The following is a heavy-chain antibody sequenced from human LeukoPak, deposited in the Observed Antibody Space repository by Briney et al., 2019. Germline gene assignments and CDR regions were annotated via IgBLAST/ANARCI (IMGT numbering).Heavy chain of an antibody. CDR1: GYTFTSYY. J-gene: IGHJ4*02. CDR2: INPSGGST. CDR3: ARDASGWYYFDY. D-gene: IGHD6-19*01. V-gene: IGHV1-46*01. Sequence: ASVNVSCKASGYTFTSYYMHWVRQAPGQGLEWMGLINPSGGSTSYAQKFQGRVTMTRDMSTSTLYMELSSLRSEDTDVYSCARDASGWYYFDYWGQGTLVTVSS.